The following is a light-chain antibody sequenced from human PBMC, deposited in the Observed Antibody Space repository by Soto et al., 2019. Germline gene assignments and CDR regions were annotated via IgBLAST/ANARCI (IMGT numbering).Light chain of an antibody. CDR3: SSYTSSSTLGVV. CDR1: GYNY. CDR2: DVS. J-gene: IGLJ2*01. V-gene: IGLV2-14*03. Sequence: QSALTQPASVSGSPGQSITISCTGGYNYVSWYKHHPDKAPKLMIYDVSNRPSGVSNRFSGSKSGNTASLTISGLQAEDEADYYCSSYTSSSTLGVVFGGGTKLTVL.